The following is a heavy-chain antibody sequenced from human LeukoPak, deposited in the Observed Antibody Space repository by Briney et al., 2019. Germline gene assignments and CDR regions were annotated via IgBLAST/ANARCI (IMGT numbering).Heavy chain of an antibody. J-gene: IGHJ4*02. V-gene: IGHV4-34*01. Sequence: SETLSLTCAVYGGSFSGYYWSWIRQPPGKGLEWIGEINHSGSTNYNPSLKSRVTISVDTSKNQFSLKLSSVTAADTAVYYCAREMYSGYDFNYWGQGTLVTVSS. D-gene: IGHD5-12*01. CDR3: AREMYSGYDFNY. CDR2: INHSGST. CDR1: GGSFSGYY.